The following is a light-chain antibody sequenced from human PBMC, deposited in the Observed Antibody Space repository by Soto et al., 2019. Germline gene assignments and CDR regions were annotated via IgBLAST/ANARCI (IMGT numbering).Light chain of an antibody. CDR2: GNN. Sequence: QSVLTQPPSVSGAPGQRVTVSCTGSSSNIGAGYDVHWYQQLPGTAPKLLIYGNNNRPSGVPDRFSGSKSGTSAPLAITGLQAEDEADYYCLSYDGSLSAKVFGGGTKVTVL. V-gene: IGLV1-40*01. CDR1: SSNIGAGYD. J-gene: IGLJ2*01. CDR3: LSYDGSLSAKV.